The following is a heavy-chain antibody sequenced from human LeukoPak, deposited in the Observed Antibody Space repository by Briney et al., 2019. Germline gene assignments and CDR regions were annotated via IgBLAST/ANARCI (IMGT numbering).Heavy chain of an antibody. J-gene: IGHJ4*02. CDR1: GNSIANTFYY. Sequence: SETLSLTCTVSGNSIANTFYYWSWLRQPAGKGLEWIGRIYTTGSTDYNPSLKSRVAISLDTSRNQFSLKLSSVTAADTAVYYCARRQDGHDYWGQGTLVTVSS. CDR2: IYTTGST. CDR3: ARRQDGHDY. V-gene: IGHV4-61*02.